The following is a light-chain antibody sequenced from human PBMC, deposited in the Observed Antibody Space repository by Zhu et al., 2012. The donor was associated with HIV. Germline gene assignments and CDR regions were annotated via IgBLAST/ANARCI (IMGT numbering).Light chain of an antibody. CDR3: QQYASSPS. CDR1: QSVSSGY. CDR2: GAS. J-gene: IGKJ5*01. V-gene: IGKV3-20*01. Sequence: EIVLTQSPGTLCLSPGERATLSCRASQSVSSGYLAWYQQKPGQAPRLLIYGASSRTTGIPDRFSGSGSGTDFTLTISRLEPADSAVYYCQQYASSPSFGQGTRLGIK.